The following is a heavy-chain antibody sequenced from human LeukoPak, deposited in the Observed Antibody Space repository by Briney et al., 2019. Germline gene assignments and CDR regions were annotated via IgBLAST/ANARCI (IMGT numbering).Heavy chain of an antibody. CDR3: ARDSAATGTWWFDP. J-gene: IGHJ5*02. Sequence: QTGRSLRLSCVASGFTFSSYSMNWVRQAPGKGLEWVSYISSSSSTIYYADSVKGRFTISRDNAKNSLYLQMNSLRAEDTAVYYCARDSAATGTWWFDPWGQGALVTVSS. V-gene: IGHV3-48*01. CDR1: GFTFSSYS. D-gene: IGHD6-13*01. CDR2: ISSSSSTI.